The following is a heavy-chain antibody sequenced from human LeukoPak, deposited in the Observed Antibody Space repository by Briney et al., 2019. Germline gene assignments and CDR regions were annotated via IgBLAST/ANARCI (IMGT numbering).Heavy chain of an antibody. J-gene: IGHJ4*02. D-gene: IGHD1-26*01. V-gene: IGHV4-59*01. Sequence: SETLSLTCTVSGGSISSYYWSWVRQPPGKGLEWIGYIYYSGSTNYNPSLKSRVTLSVDTSKNQFSLKLSSVTAADTAVYYCVRGGIVGSTSRIPLFDYWGQGTLVTVSS. CDR2: IYYSGST. CDR1: GGSISSYY. CDR3: VRGGIVGSTSRIPLFDY.